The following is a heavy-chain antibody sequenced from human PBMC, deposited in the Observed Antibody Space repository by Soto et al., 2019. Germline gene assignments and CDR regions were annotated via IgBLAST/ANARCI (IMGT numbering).Heavy chain of an antibody. CDR2: ISWNGGII. CDR1: GFSFDDYA. D-gene: IGHD2-2*01. Sequence: EVQLVESGGGLVQPGRSLRLSCAASGFSFDDYAMHWVRQAPGKGLEWVSAISWNGGIIDYADSVKGRFTISRDNAKKSLFLQMHSLRAEDTAFYYCAKDFHLRDIVVGPVAMESWGQGTLVTVSS. CDR3: AKDFHLRDIVVGPVAMES. J-gene: IGHJ5*02. V-gene: IGHV3-9*01.